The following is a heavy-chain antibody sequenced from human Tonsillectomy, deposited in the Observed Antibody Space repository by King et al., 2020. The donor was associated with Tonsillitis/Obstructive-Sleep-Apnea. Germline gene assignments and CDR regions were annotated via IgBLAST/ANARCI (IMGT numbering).Heavy chain of an antibody. CDR1: GFTFRSYA. J-gene: IGHJ4*02. CDR2: ITFDGSSK. V-gene: IGHV3-30*04. CDR3: ARYFPIEVVLAARKGGFDY. Sequence: VQLVESGGGVVQPGRSLRLSCAASGFTFRSYAMHWVRQAPGKGLEWVAVITFDGSSKYYAYSVKGRVTFSRDNYKNTLYLYMNILRAEDTAVYYCARYFPIEVVLAARKGGFDYWGQGTLVTVSS. D-gene: IGHD2-2*01.